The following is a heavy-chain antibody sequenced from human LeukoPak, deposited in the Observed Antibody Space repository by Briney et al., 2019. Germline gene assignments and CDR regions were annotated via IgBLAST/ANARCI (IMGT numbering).Heavy chain of an antibody. CDR2: ISGSGGST. J-gene: IGHJ4*02. V-gene: IGHV3-23*01. CDR3: VRDWGYDSSGYWQKYFDT. D-gene: IGHD3-22*01. Sequence: GGSLRLSCAASGFSFSSYRMNWVRQAPGKGLEWVSAISGSGGSTYYADSVKGRFTVSRDNSKNTLYLQMNSLRAEDTAVYYCVRDWGYDSSGYWQKYFDTWGQGTLVTVSS. CDR1: GFSFSSYR.